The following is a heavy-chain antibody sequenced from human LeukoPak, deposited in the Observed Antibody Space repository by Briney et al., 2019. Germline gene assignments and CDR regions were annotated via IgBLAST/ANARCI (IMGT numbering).Heavy chain of an antibody. CDR3: ARHTRNHGMEV. J-gene: IGHJ6*02. CDR2: IYNSGST. Sequence: SQTLSLICIVSGGSISSGDYSWTWIRQHPGKGLEWIGYIYNSGSTSYKPSLKSRVTISEDTSLNQFSLKLSSVTAADTAVYYCARHTRNHGMEVWGQGTTVTVSS. V-gene: IGHV4-31*03. CDR1: GGSISSGDYS. D-gene: IGHD1-14*01.